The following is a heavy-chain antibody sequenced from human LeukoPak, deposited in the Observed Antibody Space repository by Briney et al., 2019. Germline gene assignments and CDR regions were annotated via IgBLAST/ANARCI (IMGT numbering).Heavy chain of an antibody. Sequence: SVKVSCKASGDTFSSYAMSWVRQAPGQGLEWMGRIIPIFGTTNYAQKFQGRVTMTRDASTSTAYMELSSLRSEDTAVYYCARERCSSGSCYFDYWGQGTLVTVSS. CDR3: ARERCSSGSCYFDY. D-gene: IGHD2-15*01. CDR2: IIPIFGTT. V-gene: IGHV1-69*05. J-gene: IGHJ4*02. CDR1: GDTFSSYA.